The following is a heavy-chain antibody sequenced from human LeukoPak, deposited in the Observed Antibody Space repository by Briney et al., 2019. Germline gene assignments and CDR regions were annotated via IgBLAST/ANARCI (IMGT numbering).Heavy chain of an antibody. CDR3: ARDLGKPNDY. CDR2: IGPTGSDR. CDR1: GLTFSTSG. Sequence: GGSLRLSCTASGLTFSTSGFNWVRQAPGKGLEWVASIGPTGSDRYHADSIKGRFTISRDNSKNTLYLQMNSLRAEDTAVYYCARDLGKPNDYWGQGTLVTVSS. V-gene: IGHV3-21*04. D-gene: IGHD1-14*01. J-gene: IGHJ4*02.